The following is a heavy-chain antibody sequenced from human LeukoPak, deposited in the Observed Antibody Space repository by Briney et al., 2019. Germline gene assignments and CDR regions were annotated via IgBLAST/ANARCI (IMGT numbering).Heavy chain of an antibody. CDR2: IYYSGST. V-gene: IGHV4-39*07. CDR3: ARGSIVGATPFDY. Sequence: PGGSLRLPCAASGFTFSSYAMSWVRQPPGKGLEWIGSIYYSGSTYYNPSLKSRVTISVDTSKNQFSLKLSSVTAADTAVYYCARGSIVGATPFDYWGQGTLVTVSS. J-gene: IGHJ4*02. CDR1: GFTFSSYA. D-gene: IGHD1-26*01.